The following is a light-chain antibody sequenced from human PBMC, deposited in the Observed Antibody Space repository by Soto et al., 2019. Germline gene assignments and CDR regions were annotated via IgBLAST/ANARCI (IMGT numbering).Light chain of an antibody. CDR2: EAS. CDR1: QSVTTN. Sequence: EVVKTPSPATLSVSPGERVNFACRASQSVTTNLAWYQHKPGQSPRLLISEASTGASGIPPGFSGSGSGTEFTLTLCRLLPADLAVYYCQQDERWPVTFGGGTKGEIK. J-gene: IGKJ4*01. V-gene: IGKV3-15*01. CDR3: QQDERWPVT.